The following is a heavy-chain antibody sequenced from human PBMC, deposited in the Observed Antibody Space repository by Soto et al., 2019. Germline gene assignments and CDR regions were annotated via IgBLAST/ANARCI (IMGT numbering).Heavy chain of an antibody. D-gene: IGHD3-9*01. CDR2: IDPSDSYT. J-gene: IGHJ4*02. V-gene: IGHV5-10-1*01. CDR1: GYSFTSYW. Sequence: RGESLKISCKGSGYSFTSYWISWVRQMPGKGLEWMGRIDPSDSYTNYSPSFQGHVTISADKSISTAYLQWSSLKASDTAMYYCAIRGPDWSPNYFDYWGQGTMVTVSS. CDR3: AIRGPDWSPNYFDY.